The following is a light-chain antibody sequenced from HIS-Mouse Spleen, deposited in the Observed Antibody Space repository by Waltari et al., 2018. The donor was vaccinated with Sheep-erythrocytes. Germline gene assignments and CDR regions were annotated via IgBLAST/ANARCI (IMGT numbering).Light chain of an antibody. CDR3: SSYAGSNNWV. Sequence: QSALTQPPSASGSPGQSVTISCTGTSSDVGGYTYVSWYQQPPGKPPKLMIYEVSQRPSWVPDRFSGSKAGNTASLTVSGLQAEDEADYYCSSYAGSNNWVFGGGTKLTVL. CDR2: EVS. V-gene: IGLV2-8*01. CDR1: SSDVGGYTY. J-gene: IGLJ3*02.